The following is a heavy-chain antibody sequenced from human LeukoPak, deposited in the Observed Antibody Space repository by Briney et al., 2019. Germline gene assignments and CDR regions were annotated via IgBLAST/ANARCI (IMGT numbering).Heavy chain of an antibody. V-gene: IGHV3-21*01. D-gene: IGHD2-2*02. J-gene: IGHJ4*02. Sequence: PGGSLRLSCAAPGFTFSSYSMNWVRQAPGKGLEWVSSISSSSSYIYYADSVKGRFTISRDNAKNSLYLQMNSLRAEDTAVYYCARIIWGCSSTSCYNMDYWGQGTLVTVSS. CDR2: ISSSSSYI. CDR1: GFTFSSYS. CDR3: ARIIWGCSSTSCYNMDY.